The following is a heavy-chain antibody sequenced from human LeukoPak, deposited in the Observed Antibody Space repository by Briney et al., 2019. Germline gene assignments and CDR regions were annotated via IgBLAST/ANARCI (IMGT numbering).Heavy chain of an antibody. CDR3: ARAILDIAAAGTGFDY. D-gene: IGHD6-13*01. J-gene: IGHJ4*02. V-gene: IGHV1-69*04. CDR1: GGTFSSYA. Sequence: ASVKVSCKASGGTFSSYAISWVRQAPGQGLEWMGRIIPILGIANYAQKFQGRVTITADKSTSTAYMELSSLRSEDTAVYYCARAILDIAAAGTGFDYWGQGTLVTVSS. CDR2: IIPILGIA.